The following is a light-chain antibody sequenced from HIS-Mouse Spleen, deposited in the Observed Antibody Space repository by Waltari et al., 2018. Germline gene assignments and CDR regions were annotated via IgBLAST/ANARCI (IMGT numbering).Light chain of an antibody. V-gene: IGLV2-23*01. J-gene: IGLJ3*02. CDR3: CSYAGSSTWV. CDR2: EGS. CDR1: SSDVGSHNL. Sequence: QSALTQPASVSGSPGQSITISCTGTSSDVGSHNLVSWYQQHPGKAPKLMIYEGSKRHSGVSNRFSGSKSGNTASLTISGLQAEDEADYYCCSYAGSSTWVFGGGTKLTVL.